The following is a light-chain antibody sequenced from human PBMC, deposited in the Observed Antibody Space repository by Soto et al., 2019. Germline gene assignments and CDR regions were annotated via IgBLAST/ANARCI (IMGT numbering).Light chain of an antibody. J-gene: IGKJ2*03. CDR3: QQGSSTPYS. V-gene: IGKV1-39*01. CDR1: QNIRNY. CDR2: AAY. Sequence: DIQMTQSPSSLSASVGDRVTITCRASQNIRNYLNWYQQTPGKAPKLLIYAAYSLQSGVPSRFSGSGSGTDFTITISSLQPEDFTTYYCQQGSSTPYSFGQGTKLEIK.